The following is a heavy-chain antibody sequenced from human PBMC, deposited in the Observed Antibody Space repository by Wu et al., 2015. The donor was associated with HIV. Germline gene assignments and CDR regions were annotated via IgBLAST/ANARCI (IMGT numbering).Heavy chain of an antibody. CDR2: ISAYNGNT. CDR3: ARALYSGYDYGPLDAFDI. D-gene: IGHD5-12*01. V-gene: IGHV1-18*01. J-gene: IGHJ3*02. CDR1: GYTFTSYG. Sequence: QVQLVQSGAEVKKPGASVKVSCKASGYTFTSYGISWVRQAPGQGLEWMGWISAYNGNTNYAQKLQGRVTMTTDTSTSTAYMELRSLRSDDTAVYYCARALYSGYDYGPLDAFDIWGQGTMVTVSS.